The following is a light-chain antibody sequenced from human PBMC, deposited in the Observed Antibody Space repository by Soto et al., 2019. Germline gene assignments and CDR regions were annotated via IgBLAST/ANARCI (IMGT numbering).Light chain of an antibody. CDR2: EVT. CDR3: SSFAGGGNPVL. V-gene: IGLV2-8*01. CDR1: SSDVGGYNY. J-gene: IGLJ2*01. Sequence: QSALTQPPSASGSLGQSVTISCTGTSSDVGGYNYVSWHQQHPGKATKVMIYEVTKRPPGVPDRFSGSKSGNTASLTVSGLQAEDEADYYCSSFAGGGNPVLLGGGTQLTVL.